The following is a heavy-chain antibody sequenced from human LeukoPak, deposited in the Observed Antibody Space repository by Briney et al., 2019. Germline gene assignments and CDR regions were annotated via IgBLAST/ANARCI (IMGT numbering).Heavy chain of an antibody. CDR3: VRDYYNSSGYYYTSF. J-gene: IGHJ4*02. CDR1: GFTFSSYG. D-gene: IGHD3-22*01. Sequence: RSLRLSCAASGFTFSSYGMHWVRQAPGKGLEWVAVISYDGSNKYYADSVKGRFTISRDNSENTLYLQINSLRADDAAVYYCVRDYYNSSGYYYTSFWGQGTLVTVSS. CDR2: ISYDGSNK. V-gene: IGHV3-30-3*01.